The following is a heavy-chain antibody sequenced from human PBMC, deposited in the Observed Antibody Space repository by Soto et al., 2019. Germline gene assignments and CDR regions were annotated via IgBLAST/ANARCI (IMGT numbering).Heavy chain of an antibody. D-gene: IGHD5-12*01. CDR2: IYYSGST. CDR3: SRGCGDGYNYYSFDP. CDR1: GGSISSYY. V-gene: IGHV4-59*01. J-gene: IGHJ5*02. Sequence: PSETLSLTCTVSGGSISSYYWSWIRQPPGKGLEWIGYIYYSGSTNYNPSLKSRVTISVDTSKNQFSLKLSSVTAADTAVYYCSRGCGDGYNYYSFDPWGHGTLVVVS.